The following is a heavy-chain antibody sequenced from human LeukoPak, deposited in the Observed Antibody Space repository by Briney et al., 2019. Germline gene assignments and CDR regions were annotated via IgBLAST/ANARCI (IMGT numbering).Heavy chain of an antibody. CDR2: INPNSGGT. CDR1: GYTFTDYY. Sequence: GASVQFSCKASGYTFTDYYLHWGRQAPGQGLEWMGWINPNSGGTNYAQTFQGRVTMTRDTSITTAYLELSRLRSDDTAVYYCARIGYNHYFDYWGQGTLVTVSS. V-gene: IGHV1-2*02. CDR3: ARIGYNHYFDY. D-gene: IGHD1-14*01. J-gene: IGHJ4*02.